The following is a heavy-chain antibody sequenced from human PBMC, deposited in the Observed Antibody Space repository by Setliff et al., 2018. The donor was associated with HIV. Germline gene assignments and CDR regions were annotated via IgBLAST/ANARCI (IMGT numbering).Heavy chain of an antibody. D-gene: IGHD6-19*01. CDR3: ARLRQWLAFFDS. Sequence: SETLSLTCTVSGGSISRGSYSWGWIRQPPGKGLEWIGSISYTGITNYNPSLKSRVTISVYTSQNQFSLKLTSVTAADTAVYYCARLRQWLAFFDSWGQGNLVTVSS. J-gene: IGHJ4*02. CDR2: ISYTGIT. CDR1: GGSISRGSYS. V-gene: IGHV4-39*01.